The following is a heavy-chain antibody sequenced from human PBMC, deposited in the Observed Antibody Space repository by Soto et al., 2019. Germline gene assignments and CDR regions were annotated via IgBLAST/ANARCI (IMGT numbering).Heavy chain of an antibody. D-gene: IGHD2-2*01. J-gene: IGHJ5*01. CDR2: IYHTGNT. V-gene: IGHV4-30-4*01. CDR3: ARDEYQLLSSVSWFDS. CDR1: GGSISDDSY. Sequence: NPSETLSLTCTVSGGSISDDSYWSWIRQTPGKGLEWIGYIYHTGNTYYNSSLRSRVSISVDKSKSQFSLKLISVTAADTAVYFCARDEYQLLSSVSWFDSWGQGTLVTVSS.